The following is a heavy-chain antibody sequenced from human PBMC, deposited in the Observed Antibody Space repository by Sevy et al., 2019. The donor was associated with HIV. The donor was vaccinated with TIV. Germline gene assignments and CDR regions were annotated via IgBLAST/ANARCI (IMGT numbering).Heavy chain of an antibody. Sequence: GGSLRLSCAASGFTFSNYGMHWVRQVPGKGLEWVTFIRYDGRDKHYAASVKGRFTISRDDSKNTLYLQMDSLTPEDTAIYYCAKDLAGPGRRYFDYWGQGTLVTVSS. CDR3: AKDLAGPGRRYFDY. J-gene: IGHJ4*02. CDR1: GFTFSNYG. CDR2: IRYDGRDK. D-gene: IGHD6-13*01. V-gene: IGHV3-30*02.